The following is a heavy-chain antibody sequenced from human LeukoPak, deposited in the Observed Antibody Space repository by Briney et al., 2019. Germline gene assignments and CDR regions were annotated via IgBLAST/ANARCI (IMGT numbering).Heavy chain of an antibody. Sequence: PGGSLRLSCAASGFLFSAYGMHWVRQAPGKGLEWVAVISYDGSNKYYADSVKGRFTISRDNSKNTLYLQMNSLRAEDTAVYYCARGRTTVTTSPSSYWGQGTLVTVSS. D-gene: IGHD4-17*01. CDR2: ISYDGSNK. CDR1: GFLFSAYG. J-gene: IGHJ4*02. CDR3: ARGRTTVTTSPSSY. V-gene: IGHV3-30*03.